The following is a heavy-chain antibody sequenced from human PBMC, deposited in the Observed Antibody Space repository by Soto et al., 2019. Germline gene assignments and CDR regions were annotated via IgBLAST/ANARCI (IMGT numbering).Heavy chain of an antibody. Sequence: QVQLQESGPGLLKPSETLSLTCTVSGDSVSSGASHWTWIRQSPGKGLEWIGYIYHNGTADCNPSLKSRVSIAVDTSKNQSSLQLTSATTADTAVSYCARLEWSTSRIGFWGQGTRVSVSS. CDR3: ARLEWSTSRIGF. V-gene: IGHV4-61*08. J-gene: IGHJ3*01. CDR2: IYHNGTA. CDR1: GDSVSSGASH. D-gene: IGHD3-3*01.